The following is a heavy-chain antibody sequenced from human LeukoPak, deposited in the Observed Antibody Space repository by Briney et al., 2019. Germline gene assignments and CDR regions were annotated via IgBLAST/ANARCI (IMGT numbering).Heavy chain of an antibody. CDR1: GFTFSSYA. CDR3: AKDTVTYYYYYYMDV. CDR2: ILGRDGST. J-gene: IGHJ6*03. V-gene: IGHV3-23*01. D-gene: IGHD4-11*01. Sequence: GGSLRLSCAASGFTFSSYAMGWVRQAPGKGLEWVSTILGRDGSTYYADSVKGRFAISRDNSKNTLYLQMNSLRAEDTAVYYCAKDTVTYYYYYYMDVWGKGTAITVSS.